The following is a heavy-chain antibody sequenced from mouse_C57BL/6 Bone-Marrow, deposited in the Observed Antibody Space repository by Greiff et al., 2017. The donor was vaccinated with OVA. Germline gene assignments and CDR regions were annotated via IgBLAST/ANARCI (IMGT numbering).Heavy chain of an antibody. V-gene: IGHV3-5*01. CDR1: GISITTGNYR. Sequence: EVQLQQSGPGLVKPSQTVFLTCTVTGISITTGNYRWSWIRQFPGNKLEWIGYIYYSGTITSNPSLTSRTTITRDTPKNQFFLEMNSLTAEDTATYYCARENVTTVVATDWYFDVWGTGTTVTVSS. D-gene: IGHD1-1*01. CDR3: ARENVTTVVATDWYFDV. J-gene: IGHJ1*03. CDR2: IYYSGTI.